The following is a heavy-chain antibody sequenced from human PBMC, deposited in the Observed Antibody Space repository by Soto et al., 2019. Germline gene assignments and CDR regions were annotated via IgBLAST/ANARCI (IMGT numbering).Heavy chain of an antibody. J-gene: IGHJ5*02. CDR2: IYWDDDK. V-gene: IGHV2-5*02. CDR1: GFSLSTSAVG. D-gene: IGHD3-10*01. CDR3: GYVYYNSGRWDA. Sequence: ITLKESGPPLVKPTQTLTLTCTFSGFSLSTSAVGVGWIRQPPGKALEWLALIYWDDDKRYSPSLKSRLTITHDTPKTQVVLTMTHMNPVDPATYPCGYVYYNSGRWDAWGQGTLVTVSS.